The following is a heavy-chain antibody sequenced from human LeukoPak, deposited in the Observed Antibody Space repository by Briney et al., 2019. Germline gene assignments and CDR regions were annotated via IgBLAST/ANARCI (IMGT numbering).Heavy chain of an antibody. D-gene: IGHD4-17*01. CDR1: GGTFSSYA. V-gene: IGHV1-69*05. Sequence: GSSVKVSCKASGGTFSSYAISWVRQAPGQGLEWMVGIIPIFGTANYAQKFQGRVTITTDESTSTAYMELSSLRSEDTAVYYCASVATVTTGYDAFDIWGQGTMVTVSS. CDR3: ASVATVTTGYDAFDI. CDR2: IIPIFGTA. J-gene: IGHJ3*02.